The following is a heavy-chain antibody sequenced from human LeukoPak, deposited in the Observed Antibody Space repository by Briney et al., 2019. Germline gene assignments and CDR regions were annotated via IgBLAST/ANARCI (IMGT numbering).Heavy chain of an antibody. D-gene: IGHD4-17*01. CDR2: IIPILGIA. V-gene: IGHV1-69*04. Sequence: SVNVSCKASGGTFSSYAISWVRQAPGQGLEWMGRIIPILGIANYAQKFQGRVTITADKSTSTAYMELSSLRSEDTAVYYCAKGSATTVSEPDYWGQGTLVTVSS. CDR1: GGTFSSYA. J-gene: IGHJ4*02. CDR3: AKGSATTVSEPDY.